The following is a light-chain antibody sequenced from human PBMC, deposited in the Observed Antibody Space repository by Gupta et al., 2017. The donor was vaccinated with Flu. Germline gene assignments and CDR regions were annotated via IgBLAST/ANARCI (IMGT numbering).Light chain of an antibody. CDR3: ASWDHIRNGFV. J-gene: IGLJ1*01. CDR2: GDH. CDR1: SSNVGSNR. V-gene: IGLV1-44*01. Sequence: QSVLPQRPSASRTPGQRVTLSCSGISSNVGSNRINWYLQLPGAAPNLVIYGDHQRHSGVPDRFSATKSGTSAALAISGLQSEDDADYYCASWDHIRNGFVFGSGTTVTLL.